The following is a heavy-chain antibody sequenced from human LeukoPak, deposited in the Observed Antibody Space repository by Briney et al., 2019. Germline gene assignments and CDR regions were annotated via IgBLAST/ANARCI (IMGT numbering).Heavy chain of an antibody. Sequence: GGSLRLSCAASGFTFSSYAMSWVRQAPGKGLEWVSAISGSGGSTYYADSVKGRFTISRDNSKNTLYLQMNSLRAEDTAVYYCAKPPLREYDILTGYYPVDAFDIWGQGTMVTVSS. D-gene: IGHD3-9*01. J-gene: IGHJ3*02. CDR3: AKPPLREYDILTGYYPVDAFDI. CDR1: GFTFSSYA. V-gene: IGHV3-23*01. CDR2: ISGSGGST.